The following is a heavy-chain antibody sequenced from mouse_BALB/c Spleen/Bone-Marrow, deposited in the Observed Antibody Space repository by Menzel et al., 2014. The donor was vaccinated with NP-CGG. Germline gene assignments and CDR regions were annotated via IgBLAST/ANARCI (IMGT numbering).Heavy chain of an antibody. D-gene: IGHD4-1*01. CDR3: ARWEYYAMDY. Sequence: EVQLVESGAELVKPGASVKLSCTASGFNIKDTYMHWVKQRPEQGLEWIGRIDPANGNTKYDPQFQDKATITADTSSNTAYLQLSSLTSEDTAGYYCARWEYYAMDYWGQGTSVTVSS. CDR2: IDPANGNT. V-gene: IGHV14-3*02. CDR1: GFNIKDTY. J-gene: IGHJ4*01.